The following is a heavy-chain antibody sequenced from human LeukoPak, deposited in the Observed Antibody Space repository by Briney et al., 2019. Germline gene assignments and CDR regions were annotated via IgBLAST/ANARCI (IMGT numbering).Heavy chain of an antibody. CDR1: GFTFDDYA. CDR2: ISWNSGSI. V-gene: IGHV3-9*03. J-gene: IGHJ4*02. CDR3: AKATPGIAVAGSFDY. D-gene: IGHD6-19*01. Sequence: GRSLRLSCAASGFTFDDYAMHWVRQAPGKGLEWVSGISWNSGSIAYADSVKGRFTISRDNAKNSLYLQMNSLRAEDMALYYCAKATPGIAVAGSFDYWGQGTLVTVSS.